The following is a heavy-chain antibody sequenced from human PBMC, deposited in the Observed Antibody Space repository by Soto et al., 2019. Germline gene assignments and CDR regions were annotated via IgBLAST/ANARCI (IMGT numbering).Heavy chain of an antibody. J-gene: IGHJ6*02. CDR2: IVVGSGNT. D-gene: IGHD2-8*01. CDR1: GFTFTSSA. CDR3: AADPGRRDLGYCTNGVCFRLYYYYGMDV. V-gene: IGHV1-58*01. Sequence: SVKVSCKASGFTFTSSAVQWVRQARGQRLEWIGWIVVGSGNTNYAQKFQERVTITRDMSTSTAYMELSSLRSEDTAVYYCAADPGRRDLGYCTNGVCFRLYYYYGMDVWGQGTTVTVSS.